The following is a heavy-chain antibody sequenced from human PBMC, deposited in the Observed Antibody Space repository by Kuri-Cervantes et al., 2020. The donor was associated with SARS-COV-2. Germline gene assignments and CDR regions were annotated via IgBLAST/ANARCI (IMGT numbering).Heavy chain of an antibody. D-gene: IGHD7-27*01. CDR1: GFTFNTYN. CDR3: ARDLRLGKSLDY. J-gene: IGHJ4*02. V-gene: IGHV3-21*01. Sequence: GGSLRLSCTASGFTFNTYNMKWVRQAPGKGLEWVSGIGPSNTYIYYADTVRGRFTISRDNSKESLYLQMNSLRAEDTAVYYCARDLRLGKSLDYWGQGTLVTVSS. CDR2: IGPSNTYI.